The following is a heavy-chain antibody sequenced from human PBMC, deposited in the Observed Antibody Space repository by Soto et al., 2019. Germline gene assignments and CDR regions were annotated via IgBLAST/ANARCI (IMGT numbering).Heavy chain of an antibody. Sequence: ASVKVSCKVSGYTLTELSMHWVRQAPGKGLEWMGGFDPEDGETIYAQKFQGRVTMTEDTSTDTAYMGLSSLRSEDTAVYYCATGSITMVRGVIIKPTGYYYYYMDVWGKGTTVTVSS. D-gene: IGHD3-10*01. CDR2: FDPEDGET. CDR1: GYTLTELS. CDR3: ATGSITMVRGVIIKPTGYYYYYMDV. V-gene: IGHV1-24*01. J-gene: IGHJ6*03.